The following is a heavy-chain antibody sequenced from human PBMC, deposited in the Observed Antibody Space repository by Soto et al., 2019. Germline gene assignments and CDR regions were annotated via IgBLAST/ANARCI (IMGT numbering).Heavy chain of an antibody. Sequence: GGSLRLSCAASGFTFSSYAMHWVRQAPGKGLEWVAVISYDGSNKYYADSVKGRFTISRDNSKNTLYLQMNSLRAEDTAVYYCARAPNPGIAVADPYYFDYWGQGTLVTVSS. CDR2: ISYDGSNK. CDR1: GFTFSSYA. D-gene: IGHD6-19*01. CDR3: ARAPNPGIAVADPYYFDY. J-gene: IGHJ4*02. V-gene: IGHV3-30-3*01.